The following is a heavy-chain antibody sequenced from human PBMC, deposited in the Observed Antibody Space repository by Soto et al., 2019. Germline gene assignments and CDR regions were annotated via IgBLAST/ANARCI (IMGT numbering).Heavy chain of an antibody. Sequence: GESLKISCKTSGYTFTNYWIGWVRQMPGTGLEWMGIIYPADSDTRYSPSFQGQVTISVAKSISTAYLQWSSLKASDTAIYYCAATSYCSGGACFNYYFGIDVWGQATTVTVSS. CDR3: AATSYCSGGACFNYYFGIDV. D-gene: IGHD2-15*01. CDR1: GYTFTNYW. J-gene: IGHJ6*02. V-gene: IGHV5-51*01. CDR2: IYPADSDT.